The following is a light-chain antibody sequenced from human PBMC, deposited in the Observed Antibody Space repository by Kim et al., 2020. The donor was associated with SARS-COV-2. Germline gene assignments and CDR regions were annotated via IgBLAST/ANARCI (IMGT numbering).Light chain of an antibody. Sequence: GQKVTISCSGSSSNIGSNYVYWYQQLPGTAPKLLIYKNNQRPSGVPDRFSGSKSGTSASLAISGLRSEDEADYYCAAWDDSLSGPVFGGGTKLTVL. J-gene: IGLJ2*01. CDR2: KNN. V-gene: IGLV1-47*01. CDR1: SSNIGSNY. CDR3: AAWDDSLSGPV.